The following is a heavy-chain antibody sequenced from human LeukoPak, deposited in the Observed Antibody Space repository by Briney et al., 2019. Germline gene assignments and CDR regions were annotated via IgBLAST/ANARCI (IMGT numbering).Heavy chain of an antibody. CDR1: GYTFTSYG. CDR3: AGGLGSSWQFDY. J-gene: IGHJ4*02. CDR2: IIPIFGTA. D-gene: IGHD6-13*01. V-gene: IGHV1-69*05. Sequence: ASVKVSCKASGYTFTSYGISWVRQAPGQGLEWMGGIIPIFGTANYAQKFQGRVTITTDESTSTAYMELSSLRSEDTAVYYCAGGLGSSWQFDYWGQGTLVTVSS.